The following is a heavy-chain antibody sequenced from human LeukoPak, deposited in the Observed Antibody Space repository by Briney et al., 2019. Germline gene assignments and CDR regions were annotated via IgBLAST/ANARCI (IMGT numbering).Heavy chain of an antibody. J-gene: IGHJ5*02. CDR1: GGSISSYY. D-gene: IGHD6-13*01. CDR3: ARGRHPGWRAPWRIAAAGRFDP. V-gene: IGHV4-59*12. CDR2: IYHSGST. Sequence: KASETLSLTCTVSGGSISSYYWSWIRQPPGKGLEWIGYIYHSGSTKYNPSLKSRVTISVDTSKNQFSLKLSSVTAADTAVYYCARGRHPGWRAPWRIAAAGRFDPWGQGTLVTVSS.